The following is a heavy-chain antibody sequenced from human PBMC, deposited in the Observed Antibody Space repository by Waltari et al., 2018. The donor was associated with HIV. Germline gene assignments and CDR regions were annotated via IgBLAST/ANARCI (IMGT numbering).Heavy chain of an antibody. Sequence: VQLVQSGTELKKPGDSVKVYCKASGYPLNGYGIRWVRQAPGQGLEWMGWINCYNGDTNFAQNCQGRVTMTTDKSTATAYMDLRSLRSDDTAVYYCARDRSNSDYWGQGTLVTVSS. CDR3: ARDRSNSDY. CDR2: INCYNGDT. D-gene: IGHD1-26*01. V-gene: IGHV1-18*01. CDR1: GYPLNGYG. J-gene: IGHJ4*02.